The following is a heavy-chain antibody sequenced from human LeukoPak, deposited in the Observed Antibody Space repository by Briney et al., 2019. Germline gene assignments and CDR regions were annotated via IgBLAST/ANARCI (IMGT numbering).Heavy chain of an antibody. Sequence: SETLSLTCTVSGGSISSYYWSWIRQPAGKGLEWIGRIYTSGSTNYNPSLKSRVTMSVDTSKNQFSLKLSSVTAADTAVYYCARERRGYKKDAFDIWGQGTIVTVSS. CDR3: ARERRGYKKDAFDI. CDR1: GGSISSYY. V-gene: IGHV4-4*07. D-gene: IGHD5-24*01. J-gene: IGHJ3*02. CDR2: IYTSGST.